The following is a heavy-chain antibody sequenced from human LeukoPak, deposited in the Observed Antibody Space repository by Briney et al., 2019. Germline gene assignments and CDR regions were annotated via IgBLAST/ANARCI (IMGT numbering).Heavy chain of an antibody. CDR1: GGSISGSSYY. CDR3: ARGLGMMAY. CDR2: INHSGST. Sequence: PSETLSLTCTVSGGSISGSSYYWGWIRQPPGKGLEWIGEINHSGSTNYYPSLKSRVTISVDTSKNQFSLKLSSVTAADTAVYYCARGLGMMAYWGQGTLVTVSS. J-gene: IGHJ4*02. D-gene: IGHD7-27*01. V-gene: IGHV4-39*07.